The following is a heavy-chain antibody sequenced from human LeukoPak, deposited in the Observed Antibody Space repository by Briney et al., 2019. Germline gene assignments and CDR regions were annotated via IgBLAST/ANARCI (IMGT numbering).Heavy chain of an antibody. CDR3: ATGLWFGEHIDY. D-gene: IGHD3-10*01. CDR2: INHSGST. Sequence: SETLSLTCAVYGGSFSGYYWSWIRQPPGKGLEWIGEINHSGSTNYNPSLKSRVTISVDKSKNQFSLKLSSVTAADTAVYYCATGLWFGEHIDYWGQGTLVTVSS. CDR1: GGSFSGYY. J-gene: IGHJ4*02. V-gene: IGHV4-34*01.